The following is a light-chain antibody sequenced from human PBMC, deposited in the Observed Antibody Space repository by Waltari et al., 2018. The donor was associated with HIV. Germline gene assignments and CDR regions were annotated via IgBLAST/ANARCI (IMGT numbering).Light chain of an antibody. CDR1: QTLLYTDGYKY. J-gene: IGKJ2*01. CDR2: LTS. Sequence: DIVMNQSPLSLPVTPGQSASISFRSTQTLLYTDGYKYLEWYQQKQGQSPRLLIYLTSTRASGVPDRFSGSGSGTEFTLHISRVEAEDVGTYYCMQSLQGYSFGQGTKLEIK. CDR3: MQSLQGYS. V-gene: IGKV2-28*01.